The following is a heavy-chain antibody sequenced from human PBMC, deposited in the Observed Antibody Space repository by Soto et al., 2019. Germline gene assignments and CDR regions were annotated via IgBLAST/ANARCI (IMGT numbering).Heavy chain of an antibody. CDR3: AAAPLYSSSWLRSYYFDY. J-gene: IGHJ4*02. D-gene: IGHD6-13*01. V-gene: IGHV1-58*01. Sequence: GASVKVSCKASGFTFTSSAVQWVRQARGQRLEWIGWIVVGSGNTNYAQKFQERVTITRDMSTSTAYMELSSLRSEDTAVYYCAAAPLYSSSWLRSYYFDYWGQGTLVTVSS. CDR1: GFTFTSSA. CDR2: IVVGSGNT.